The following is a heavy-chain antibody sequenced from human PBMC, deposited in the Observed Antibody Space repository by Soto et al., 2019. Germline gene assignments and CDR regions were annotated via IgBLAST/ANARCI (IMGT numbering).Heavy chain of an antibody. J-gene: IGHJ4*02. CDR2: ISHDGSKT. CDR3: AKNPGYYYDSTGYHFDY. V-gene: IGHV3-30*18. Sequence: PGGSLRLSCAASGFTFSSYGIHWVRQAPGKGLEWVAVISHDGSKTNYADSVKGRFTISRDNSKNTLYLQMNSLRAEDTAVYYCAKNPGYYYDSTGYHFDYWGQGTLVTVSS. CDR1: GFTFSSYG. D-gene: IGHD3-22*01.